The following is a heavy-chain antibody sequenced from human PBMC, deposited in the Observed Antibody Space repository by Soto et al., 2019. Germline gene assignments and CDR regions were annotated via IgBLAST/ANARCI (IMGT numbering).Heavy chain of an antibody. J-gene: IGHJ4*02. D-gene: IGHD1-26*01. Sequence: GGSLRLSCAASGFTFSSYAMSWVRQARGKGLEWVSSISGSGGSTYYADSVKGRFTISRDNSKNTLYLQMSSLRPEDTAVYYCASLPIVGAGHWGQGTLVTVSS. CDR1: GFTFSSYA. CDR2: ISGSGGST. CDR3: ASLPIVGAGH. V-gene: IGHV3-23*01.